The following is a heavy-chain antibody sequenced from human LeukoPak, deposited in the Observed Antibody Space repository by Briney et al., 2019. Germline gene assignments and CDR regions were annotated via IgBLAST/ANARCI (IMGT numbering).Heavy chain of an antibody. V-gene: IGHV1-8*01. Sequence: DSVEVSCKASGYTFTSYDINWVRQATGQGLEWMGWMNPNSGNTGYAQKFQGRVTMTRNTSISTAYMELSSLRSEDTAVYYCARGEHDYGDYVAANWFDPWGQGTLVTVSS. CDR3: ARGEHDYGDYVAANWFDP. J-gene: IGHJ5*02. CDR1: GYTFTSYD. CDR2: MNPNSGNT. D-gene: IGHD4-17*01.